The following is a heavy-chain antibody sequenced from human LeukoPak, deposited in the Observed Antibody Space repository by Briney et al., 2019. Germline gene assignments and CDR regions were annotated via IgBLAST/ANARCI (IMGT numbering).Heavy chain of an antibody. D-gene: IGHD1-26*01. CDR1: GGSISSYY. V-gene: IGHV4-4*07. CDR2: IYTSGST. Sequence: PSETLSLTCTVSGGSISSYYWSWIRQPAGKGLEWIGRIYTSGSTNYNPSLKSRVTMSVDTSKNQFSLKLSSVTAADTAVYYCARVGNSGSYYPYYYYMDVWGKGTTVTVSS. CDR3: ARVGNSGSYYPYYYYMDV. J-gene: IGHJ6*03.